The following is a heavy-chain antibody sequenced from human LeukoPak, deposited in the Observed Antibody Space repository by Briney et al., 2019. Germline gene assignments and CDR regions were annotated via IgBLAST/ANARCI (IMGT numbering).Heavy chain of an antibody. CDR3: AKEEMPHAFDL. V-gene: IGHV3-23*01. Sequence: QPGGSLRLSCAASGFTFSSYAMAWVRQAPGKGLEWVSGISVSGGSTYYADSVKGRFTISRDNSKNTLFLQLDSLRVEDTAIYYCAKEEMPHAFDLWGQGTMVTVSS. CDR1: GFTFSSYA. J-gene: IGHJ3*01. CDR2: ISVSGGST. D-gene: IGHD5-24*01.